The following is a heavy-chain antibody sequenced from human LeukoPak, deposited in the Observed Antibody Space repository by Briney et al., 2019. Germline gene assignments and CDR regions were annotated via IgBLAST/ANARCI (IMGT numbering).Heavy chain of an antibody. CDR3: ARDPSSWYYYYMDV. CDR1: GFTFSSYA. V-gene: IGHV3-23*01. J-gene: IGHJ6*03. Sequence: GGSLRLSCAASGFTFSSYAMNWVRQAPGKGLEWVSSISASGGSTYYADSVKGRFTISRDNSKNTLYLQMNSLRAEDTAVYYCARDPSSWYYYYMDVWGKGTTVTVSS. CDR2: ISASGGST. D-gene: IGHD6-13*01.